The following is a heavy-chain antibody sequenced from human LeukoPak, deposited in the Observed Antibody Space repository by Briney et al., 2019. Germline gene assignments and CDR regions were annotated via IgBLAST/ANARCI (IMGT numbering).Heavy chain of an antibody. CDR3: ASYYYGSGIRAGEYDY. Sequence: SETLSLTCTVSGGSISSGSYYWSWIRQPAGKGLEWIGRIYTSGSTNYNPSLKSRVTISVDTSKNQFSLKLSSVTAADTAVYYCASYYYGSGIRAGEYDYWGQGTLVTVSS. CDR1: GGSISSGSYY. CDR2: IYTSGST. D-gene: IGHD3-10*01. V-gene: IGHV4-61*02. J-gene: IGHJ4*02.